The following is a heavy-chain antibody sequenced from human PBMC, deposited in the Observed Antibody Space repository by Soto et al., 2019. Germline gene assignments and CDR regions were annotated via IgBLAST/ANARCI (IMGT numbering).Heavy chain of an antibody. CDR3: ARDFSRYGDYIYYFDY. J-gene: IGHJ4*02. D-gene: IGHD4-17*01. V-gene: IGHV1-3*01. Sequence: QVQLEQSGAEVKKLGASVKVSYKASGYTFTSYAMHWVRQAPGQRLEWMGWINAGNGNTKYSQKFQGRVTITRDTSASTAYMELSSLRSEDTAVYYCARDFSRYGDYIYYFDYWGQGTLVTVSS. CDR2: INAGNGNT. CDR1: GYTFTSYA.